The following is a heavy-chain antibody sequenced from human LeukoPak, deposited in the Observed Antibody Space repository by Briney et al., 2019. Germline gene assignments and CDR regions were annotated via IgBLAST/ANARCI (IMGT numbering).Heavy chain of an antibody. CDR1: GFTVSSNY. CDR2: IYSGGST. J-gene: IGHJ4*02. Sequence: GGSLRLSCAASGFTVSSNYMSWVRQAPGKGLEWVSVIYSGGSTYYADSVKGRSTISRDNSKNTLYLQMNSLRAEDTAVYYCARDLLEDQVVAGSFDYWGQGTLVTVSS. D-gene: IGHD6-19*01. CDR3: ARDLLEDQVVAGSFDY. V-gene: IGHV3-66*01.